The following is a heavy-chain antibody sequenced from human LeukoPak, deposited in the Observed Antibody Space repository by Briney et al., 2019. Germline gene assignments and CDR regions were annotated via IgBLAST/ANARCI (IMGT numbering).Heavy chain of an antibody. Sequence: PGGSLRLSCAASGFTFSDHYMDWVRQAPGKGLEWICRIGNKANNFHTEYDASVKRRFTISRDDSKHSLYLQMNSLKTEDTAVYYCARRSPMEAVVAALYSPMLYYFDYWGEGTLVTVSS. D-gene: IGHD2-15*01. CDR1: GFTFSDHY. V-gene: IGHV3-72*01. J-gene: IGHJ4*02. CDR2: IGNKANNFHT. CDR3: ARRSPMEAVVAALYSPMLYYFDY.